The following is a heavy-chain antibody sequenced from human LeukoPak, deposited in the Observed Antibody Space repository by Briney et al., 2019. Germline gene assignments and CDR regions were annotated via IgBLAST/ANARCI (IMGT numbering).Heavy chain of an antibody. CDR3: AGGDSYGYPGFDY. J-gene: IGHJ4*02. CDR2: IYTSGST. CDR1: GGSISSGSYY. D-gene: IGHD5-18*01. V-gene: IGHV4-61*02. Sequence: SETLSLTCTVSGGSISSGSYYWSWIRQPAGKGLEWIGRIYTSGSTNYNPSLKSRVTISVDTSKNQFSLKLSSVPAADTAVYYCAGGDSYGYPGFDYWGQGTLVTVSS.